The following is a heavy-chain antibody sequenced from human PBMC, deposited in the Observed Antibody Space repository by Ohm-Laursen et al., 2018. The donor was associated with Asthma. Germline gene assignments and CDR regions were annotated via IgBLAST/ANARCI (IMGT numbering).Heavy chain of an antibody. CDR2: ISGSGGST. V-gene: IGHV3-23*01. D-gene: IGHD3-22*01. J-gene: IGHJ4*02. CDR1: GFTFSSYA. Sequence: GSLRLSCTASGFTFSSYAMSWVRQAPGKGLEWVSAISGSGGSTYYADSVKGRFTISRDNSKNTLYLQMNSLRAEDTAVYYCAKSDSSGYYLFDYWGQGTLVTVSS. CDR3: AKSDSSGYYLFDY.